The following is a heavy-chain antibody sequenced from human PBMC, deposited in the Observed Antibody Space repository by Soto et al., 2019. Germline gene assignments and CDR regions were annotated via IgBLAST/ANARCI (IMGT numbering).Heavy chain of an antibody. Sequence: SETLPLTCTFSGSSISTYYWILIRQPPGKGLEWIGYISYSGSTNYNPSLKSRVTISFDASKNEISLQVRSATAANAAIYYCARDRLRGYDSSGFYSWGQGTMVTVSS. CDR3: ARDRLRGYDSSGFYS. CDR1: GSSISTYY. D-gene: IGHD3-22*01. CDR2: ISYSGST. J-gene: IGHJ4*02. V-gene: IGHV4-59*01.